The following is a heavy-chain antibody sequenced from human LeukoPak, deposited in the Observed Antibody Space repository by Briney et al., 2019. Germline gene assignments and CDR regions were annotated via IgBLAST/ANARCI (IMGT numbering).Heavy chain of an antibody. CDR2: INQDGSVK. CDR3: ARFGSAYDSSGYYYIDY. V-gene: IGHV3-7*01. CDR1: GFTFSRYW. J-gene: IGHJ4*02. Sequence: GGSLRLSCAASGFTFSRYWMSWVREAPGKGVEWVANINQDGSVKYYVDSVKGRFTISRDNAKNSLYLQMNSLRADDTGVYYCARFGSAYDSSGYYYIDYWGQGTLVTVSS. D-gene: IGHD3-22*01.